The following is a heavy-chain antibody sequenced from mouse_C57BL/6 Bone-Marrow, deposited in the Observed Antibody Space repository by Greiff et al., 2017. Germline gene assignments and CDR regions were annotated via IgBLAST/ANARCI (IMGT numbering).Heavy chain of an antibody. D-gene: IGHD2-4*01. J-gene: IGHJ4*01. CDR3: AYDYDGAMDD. CDR2: IHPNGGNT. V-gene: IGHV1-64*01. Sequence: QVHVKQSGAELVNPGDSVELSCKASCYTFTSYWLHWVKQRPGQGLDGVGMIHPNGGNTNYNDKFKGKATLTVDKSSSTAYMQLSSLTSEDSAVYYCAYDYDGAMDDWGQGTSVTVSS. CDR1: CYTFTSYW.